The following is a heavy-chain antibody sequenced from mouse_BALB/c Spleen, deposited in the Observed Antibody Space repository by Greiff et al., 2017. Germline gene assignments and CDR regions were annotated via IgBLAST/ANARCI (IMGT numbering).Heavy chain of an antibody. V-gene: IGHV1S26*01. CDR3: ARGGWLRPSDY. CDR2: INPSTGYT. D-gene: IGHD2-2*01. Sequence: VQVVESGPELVKPGALVKMSCKASGYTFTSYWMHWVKQRPGQGLEWIGYINPSTGYTEYNQKFKDKATLTADKSSSTAYMQLSSLTSEDSAVYYCARGGWLRPSDYWGQGTTLTVSS. CDR1: GYTFTSYW. J-gene: IGHJ2*01.